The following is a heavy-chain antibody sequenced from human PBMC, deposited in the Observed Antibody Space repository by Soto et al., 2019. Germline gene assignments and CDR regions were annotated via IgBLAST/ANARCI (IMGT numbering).Heavy chain of an antibody. CDR3: ATSRISIAVAGETEYYFDY. D-gene: IGHD6-19*01. CDR2: INPNSGDT. Sequence: KVSCKASGYIFTGYYMHWVRHSPGQGLEWMGWINPNSGDTNYTQKFQGWVTMTRDTSISTAYMELSRLRSDDTAVYYCATSRISIAVAGETEYYFDYWGQGTPVTVSS. J-gene: IGHJ4*02. V-gene: IGHV1-2*04. CDR1: GYIFTGYY.